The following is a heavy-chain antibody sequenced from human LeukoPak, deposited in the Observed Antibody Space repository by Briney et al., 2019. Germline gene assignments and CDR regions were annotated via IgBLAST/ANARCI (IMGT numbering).Heavy chain of an antibody. CDR3: ARAGGTYYGIAFDI. D-gene: IGHD1-26*01. CDR1: GFSFSSYW. Sequence: GGSLRLSCAASGFSFSSYWMSWVRQAPGKGTEWVANIKQDGSEKYYVDSVKGRFTISRDNAKNSLYLQMNSLRAEDTAVYYCARAGGTYYGIAFDIWGQGTMVTVSS. V-gene: IGHV3-7*01. CDR2: IKQDGSEK. J-gene: IGHJ3*02.